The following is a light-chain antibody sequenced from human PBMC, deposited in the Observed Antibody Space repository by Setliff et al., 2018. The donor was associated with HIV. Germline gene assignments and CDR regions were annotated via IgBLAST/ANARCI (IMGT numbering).Light chain of an antibody. V-gene: IGLV2-8*01. Sequence: QSVLAQPPSASGSLGQSVTISCTGTRSDVGGYNYVSWYQIQPGKAPRLIIYAVNKRPSWVSNRFSASKSGNAAYLTVSGLQAEDEADYYCSSYAGSSTQVLGTGTKVTVL. CDR3: SSYAGSSTQV. CDR1: RSDVGGYNY. J-gene: IGLJ1*01. CDR2: AVN.